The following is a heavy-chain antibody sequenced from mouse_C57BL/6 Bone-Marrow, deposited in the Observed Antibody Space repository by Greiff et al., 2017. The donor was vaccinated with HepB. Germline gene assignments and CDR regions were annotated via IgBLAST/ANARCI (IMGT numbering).Heavy chain of an antibody. J-gene: IGHJ2*01. CDR3: ALAYSSNPYYFDY. Sequence: EVQLQQSGPVLVKPGASVKMSCKASGYTFTDYYMNWVKQSHGKSLEWIGVINPYNGGTSYNQKFKGKATLTVDKSSSTAYMELNSLTSEDSAVYYCALAYSSNPYYFDYWGQGTTLTVSS. D-gene: IGHD2-5*01. V-gene: IGHV1-19*01. CDR1: GYTFTDYY. CDR2: INPYNGGT.